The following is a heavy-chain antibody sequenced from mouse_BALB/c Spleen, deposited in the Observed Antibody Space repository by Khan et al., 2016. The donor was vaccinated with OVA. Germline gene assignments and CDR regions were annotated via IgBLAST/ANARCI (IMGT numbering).Heavy chain of an antibody. V-gene: IGHV1-7*01. CDR3: TRLGKSYGSTCVY. CDR2: INPSTDYT. Sequence: QVQLQQSGAELAKPGASVKMSCKASGYSFVNYWIHWVKQRPGQGLEWIGYINPSTDYTEYNQKFKEKATLTADKSSSTAYMQLSSLTSEDSAVYHWTRLGKSYGSTCVYWDQGTTLTVAS. J-gene: IGHJ2*01. D-gene: IGHD1-1*01. CDR1: GYSFVNYW.